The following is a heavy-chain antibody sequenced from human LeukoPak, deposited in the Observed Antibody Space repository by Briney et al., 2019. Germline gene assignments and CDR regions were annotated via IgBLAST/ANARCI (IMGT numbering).Heavy chain of an antibody. CDR3: AREGLDYYDSSGYWRAFDI. V-gene: IGHV3-23*01. D-gene: IGHD3-22*01. Sequence: GESLRLSCAAFRFSFSSFAMSWVRQAPGKGLQWVSSISGSGDNTHYADSVKGRFTISRDNAKNSLYLQMNSLRAEDTALYHCAREGLDYYDSSGYWRAFDIWGQGTMVTVSS. CDR1: RFSFSSFA. J-gene: IGHJ3*02. CDR2: ISGSGDNT.